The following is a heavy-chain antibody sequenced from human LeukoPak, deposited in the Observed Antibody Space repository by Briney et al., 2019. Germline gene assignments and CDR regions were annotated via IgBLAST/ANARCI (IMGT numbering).Heavy chain of an antibody. Sequence: SETLSLTCTVSGGSISSSSYYWGWIRQPPGKGLEWIGSIYYSGSTYYNPSLKSRVTISVDTSKNQFSLKLSSVTAADTAVYYCARHYDSSGYYYLKGIDAFDIWGQGTMVTVSS. J-gene: IGHJ3*02. V-gene: IGHV4-39*07. CDR1: GGSISSSSYY. CDR3: ARHYDSSGYYYLKGIDAFDI. CDR2: IYYSGST. D-gene: IGHD3-22*01.